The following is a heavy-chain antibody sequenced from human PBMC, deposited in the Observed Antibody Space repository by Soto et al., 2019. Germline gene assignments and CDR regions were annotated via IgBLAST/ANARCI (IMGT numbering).Heavy chain of an antibody. D-gene: IGHD3-3*01. CDR3: ARDMSITIFGVVTSNWFDP. V-gene: IGHV1-2*04. Sequence: ASVKVSCKASGYTFTGYYMHWVRQAPGQGLEWMGWINPNSGGTNYAQKFQGWVTMTRDTSISTAYMELSRLRSDDTAVYYCARDMSITIFGVVTSNWFDPWGQGTLVTVSS. CDR1: GYTFTGYY. J-gene: IGHJ5*02. CDR2: INPNSGGT.